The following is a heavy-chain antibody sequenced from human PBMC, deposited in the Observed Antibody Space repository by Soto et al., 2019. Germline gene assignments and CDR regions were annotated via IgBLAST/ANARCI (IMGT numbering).Heavy chain of an antibody. CDR2: INTNTGNP. J-gene: IGHJ5*02. Sequence: GASVKVSCKASGYTFTSYAMNCVRQAPGQGLEWMGWINTNTGNPTYAQGFTGRFVFSLDTSVSTAYLQICSLKAEDTAVYYCAREEVAGTVWFDPWGQGTLVTVSS. CDR1: GYTFTSYA. CDR3: AREEVAGTVWFDP. D-gene: IGHD6-19*01. V-gene: IGHV7-4-1*01.